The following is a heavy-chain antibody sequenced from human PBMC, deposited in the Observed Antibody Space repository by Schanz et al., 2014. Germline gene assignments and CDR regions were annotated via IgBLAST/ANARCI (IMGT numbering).Heavy chain of an antibody. Sequence: VQLVESGGGLVRPGRSLRLSCVASGFTFSDYYMAWIRQAPGKGLEWVSHISGSSIHKNYADSVKGRFSISRDNGETSVYLQINSLRVEDTAVYYCARFLARYQYYGVDVWGQGTTVIVSS. CDR3: ARFLARYQYYGVDV. D-gene: IGHD3-3*01. CDR2: ISGSSIHK. J-gene: IGHJ6*02. CDR1: GFTFSDYY. V-gene: IGHV3-11*05.